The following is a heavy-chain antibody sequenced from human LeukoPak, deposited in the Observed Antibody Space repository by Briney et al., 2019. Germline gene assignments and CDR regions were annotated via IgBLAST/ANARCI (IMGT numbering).Heavy chain of an antibody. CDR1: GGTFSSYA. CDR3: ASRQQQLYNWFDP. V-gene: IGHV1-69*13. D-gene: IGHD6-13*01. J-gene: IGHJ5*02. CDR2: IIPIFGTA. Sequence: GASVKVSCKASGGTFSSYAISWVRQAPGQGLEWMGGIIPIFGTANYAQKFQGRVTITADESTSTAYMELNSLTSEDTAVYYCASRQQQLYNWFDPWGQGTLVTVSS.